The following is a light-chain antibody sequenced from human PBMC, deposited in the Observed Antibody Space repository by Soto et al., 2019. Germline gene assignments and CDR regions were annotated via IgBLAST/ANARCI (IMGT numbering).Light chain of an antibody. J-gene: IGLJ2*01. CDR2: EVD. CDR3: SSYAGSANLL. Sequence: QSALTQPPSASGSPGQSVTISCTGTSSDVGRNHYVSWYQFLPGKVPTVMIYEVDKRPSGVPDRFSGSRSGNTASLTVSGLQPEDEGDYFCSSYAGSANLLFGGGTKLTVL. V-gene: IGLV2-8*01. CDR1: SSDVGRNHY.